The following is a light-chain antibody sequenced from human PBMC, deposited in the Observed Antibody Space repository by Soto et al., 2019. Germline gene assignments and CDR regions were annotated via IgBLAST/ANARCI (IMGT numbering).Light chain of an antibody. CDR3: CSYGGSNTYF. Sequence: QSALTQPASVSGSPGKSITISCTGTSSDVGSYNLVSWYQQHPGKAPKLMISEGNKPPSGVSNRVSGSKSGNTASLTISGLQAEDEADYYCCSYGGSNTYFFGTGTKLTVL. CDR1: SSDVGSYNL. V-gene: IGLV2-23*01. CDR2: EGN. J-gene: IGLJ1*01.